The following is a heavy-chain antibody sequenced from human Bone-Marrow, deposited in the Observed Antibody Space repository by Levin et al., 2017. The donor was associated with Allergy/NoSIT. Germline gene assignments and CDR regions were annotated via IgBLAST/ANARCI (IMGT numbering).Heavy chain of an antibody. CDR3: AKDGGLHLGELRLSSWFDP. CDR2: ISYDGSNK. V-gene: IGHV3-30*18. CDR1: GFTFSSYG. Sequence: GESLKISCAASGFTFSSYGMHWVRQAPGKGLEWVAVISYDGSNKYYADSVKGRFTISRDNSKNTLYLQMNSLRAEDTAVYYCAKDGGLHLGELRLSSWFDPWGQGTLVTVSS. D-gene: IGHD3-16*01. J-gene: IGHJ5*02.